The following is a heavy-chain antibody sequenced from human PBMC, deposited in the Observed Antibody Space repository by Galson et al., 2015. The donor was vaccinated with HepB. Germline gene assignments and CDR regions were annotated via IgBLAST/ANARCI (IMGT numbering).Heavy chain of an antibody. CDR3: ARDRGYYGSGMGRLGY. Sequence: SVKVSCKASGSTFTSYAMHWVRQAPGQRLEWMGWINAGNGNTKYSQKFQGRVTITRDTSASTAYMELSSLRSEDTAVYYCARDRGYYGSGMGRLGYWGQGTLVTVSS. CDR2: INAGNGNT. J-gene: IGHJ4*02. CDR1: GSTFTSYA. V-gene: IGHV1-3*01. D-gene: IGHD3-10*01.